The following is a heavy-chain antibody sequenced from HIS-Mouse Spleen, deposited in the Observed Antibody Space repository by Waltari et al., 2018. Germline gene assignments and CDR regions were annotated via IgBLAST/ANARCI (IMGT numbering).Heavy chain of an antibody. D-gene: IGHD6-13*01. CDR1: GGSISSSSDY. J-gene: IGHJ2*01. CDR3: AREIPYSSSWYDWYFDL. V-gene: IGHV4-39*07. Sequence: QLQLQESGPGLVKPSETLSLTCTVSGGSISSSSDYWGWIRQPPGKGLAGIGGRYYCGSTYDTPSLKSRVTISVDTSKNQFSLKLGSVTAADTAVYYCAREIPYSSSWYDWYFDLWGRGTLVTVSS. CDR2: RYYCGST.